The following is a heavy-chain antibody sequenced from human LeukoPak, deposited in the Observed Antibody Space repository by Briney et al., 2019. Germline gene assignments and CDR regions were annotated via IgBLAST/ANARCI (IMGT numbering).Heavy chain of an antibody. Sequence: PGGSLRLSCAASGFTFSSYGMHWVRQAPGKGLEWVAFIRYDGSNKYYADSVKGRFTISRDNSKYTLYLQMNSLRVDDTAMYYCANSWFGSSWSWDYWGQGTVVTVSS. D-gene: IGHD6-13*01. V-gene: IGHV3-30*02. CDR2: IRYDGSNK. J-gene: IGHJ4*02. CDR1: GFTFSSYG. CDR3: ANSWFGSSWSWDY.